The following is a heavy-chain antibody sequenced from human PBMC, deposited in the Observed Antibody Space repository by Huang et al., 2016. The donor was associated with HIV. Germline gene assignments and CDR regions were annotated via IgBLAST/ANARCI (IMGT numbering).Heavy chain of an antibody. Sequence: QVHLVESGGGVVQSGRSLRLSCAASGFTFSGYGMHWVRQAPGKGWEWVSVITFDGKNKYYADSGGGRFTVSRDNSQNTVSLQMNTLRAEDTAGYYCAKDNDLYYFDYWGQGTLVTVSS. V-gene: IGHV3-30*18. CDR3: AKDNDLYYFDY. D-gene: IGHD1-1*01. J-gene: IGHJ4*02. CDR1: GFTFSGYG. CDR2: ITFDGKNK.